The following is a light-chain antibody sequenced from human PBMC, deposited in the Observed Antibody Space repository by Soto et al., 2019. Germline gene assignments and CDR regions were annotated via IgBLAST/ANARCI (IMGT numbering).Light chain of an antibody. V-gene: IGLV1-40*01. CDR1: SSNIGAGYD. CDR2: VNT. J-gene: IGLJ2*01. CDR3: QSYDSRLRDVV. Sequence: QSVLTQPPSVSGAPGARVTISCTGSSSNIGAGYDVHWYQQLPGTAPKVVIYVNTNRPSGVPDRFSGSKSGTSASLAITGLQAEDEADYYCQSYDSRLRDVVFGGGTKLTVL.